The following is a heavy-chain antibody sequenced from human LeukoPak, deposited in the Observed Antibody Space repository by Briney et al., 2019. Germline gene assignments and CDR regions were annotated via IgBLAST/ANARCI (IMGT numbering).Heavy chain of an antibody. CDR3: ARDIVVVPAANSYAFDI. D-gene: IGHD2-2*01. CDR2: IYYSGST. CDR1: GGSISSGDYY. V-gene: IGHV4-30-4*01. Sequence: SETLSLTCTVSGGSISSGDYYWSWIRQPPGKGLEWIGYIYYSGSTYYNPSLKSRVTISVDTSKNQFSLKLSSVTAADTAVYYCARDIVVVPAANSYAFDIWGQGTMVTVSS. J-gene: IGHJ3*02.